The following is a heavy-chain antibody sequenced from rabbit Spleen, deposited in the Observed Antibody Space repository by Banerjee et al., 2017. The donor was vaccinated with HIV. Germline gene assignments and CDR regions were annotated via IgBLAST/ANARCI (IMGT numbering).Heavy chain of an antibody. J-gene: IGHJ4*01. CDR1: GFNFSRGYD. Sequence: QQLVEYGGGLVKPGASLTLTCKASGFNFSRGYDMCWVRQAPGKGLEWIGCIYAGNVNAYDANSAKGRFTISLSTSTSMTLHMDILRVAAAATATCASDTGSAHYSDAHFDLWGPGTLVTVS. D-gene: IGHD8-1*01. CDR3: ASDTGSAHYSDAHFDL. CDR2: IYAGNVNA. V-gene: IGHV1S40*01.